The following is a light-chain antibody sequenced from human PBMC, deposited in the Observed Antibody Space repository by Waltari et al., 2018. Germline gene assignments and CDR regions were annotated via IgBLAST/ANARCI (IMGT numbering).Light chain of an antibody. V-gene: IGLV2-23*02. CDR2: EVS. CDR1: SSDVGSYNL. CDR3: CSYAGSSTVV. Sequence: QSALTQPASVSGSPGQSITISCTGTSSDVGSYNLVSWYQHHPGKAPKLMIYEVSKRPSGFSIRFSGSTTGNTASLTISGLQAEDEADYYCCSYAGSSTVVFGGGTKLTVL. J-gene: IGLJ2*01.